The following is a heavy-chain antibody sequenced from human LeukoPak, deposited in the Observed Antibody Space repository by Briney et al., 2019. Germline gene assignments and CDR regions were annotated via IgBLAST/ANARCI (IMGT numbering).Heavy chain of an antibody. CDR2: ISSSGSTI. CDR1: GFTFSSYE. Sequence: PGGSLRLSCAASGFTFSSYEMNWVRQAPGKGLEWVSYISSSGSTIYYADSVKGRFIISRDNAKNSLFLQMNSLRAEDTAVYYCARIGGSGTYWDYWGQGTLVTVSS. D-gene: IGHD3-10*01. V-gene: IGHV3-48*03. J-gene: IGHJ4*02. CDR3: ARIGGSGTYWDY.